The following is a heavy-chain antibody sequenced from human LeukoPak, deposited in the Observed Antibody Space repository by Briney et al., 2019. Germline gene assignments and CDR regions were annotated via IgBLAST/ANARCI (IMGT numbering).Heavy chain of an antibody. Sequence: PGGSLRLSCAASGFTFSSYSMNWVRQAPGKGLEWVSYISSSSTIYYADSVKGRFTISRDNAKNSLYLQMNSLRAEDTAVYYCARDFDYGGNSGTDYWGQGTLVTVSS. CDR3: ARDFDYGGNSGTDY. CDR1: GFTFSSYS. J-gene: IGHJ4*02. CDR2: ISSSSTI. D-gene: IGHD4-23*01. V-gene: IGHV3-48*01.